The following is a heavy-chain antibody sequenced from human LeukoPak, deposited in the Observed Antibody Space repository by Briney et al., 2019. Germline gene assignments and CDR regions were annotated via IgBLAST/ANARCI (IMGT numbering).Heavy chain of an antibody. CDR2: ISYDGSNK. V-gene: IGHV3-30*04. CDR1: GFTFSSYA. Sequence: GGSLRLSCAASGFTFSSYAMHWVRQPPGKGLERVAVISYDGSNKYYADSVKGRFTISRDNSKNTLYLQMNSLRSDDTAVYYCAREVGSRWYDSSGYQGPTEWGQGTLVTVSS. J-gene: IGHJ4*02. CDR3: AREVGSRWYDSSGYQGPTE. D-gene: IGHD3-22*01.